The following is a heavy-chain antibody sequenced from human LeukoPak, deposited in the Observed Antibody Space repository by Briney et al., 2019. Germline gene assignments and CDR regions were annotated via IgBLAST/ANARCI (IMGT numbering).Heavy chain of an antibody. D-gene: IGHD3-3*01. Sequence: PSETLSLTCTVSGDSISDYYWNWIRQPAGKGLEWIGRIYTRGGTTYNPSLNSRVSMSLDTSKTQFSLKLSSVTAADTAVYYCARAIFWSGSYYYYMDVWGKGTTVTVSS. CDR2: IYTRGGT. CDR3: ARAIFWSGSYYYYMDV. J-gene: IGHJ6*03. V-gene: IGHV4-4*07. CDR1: GDSISDYY.